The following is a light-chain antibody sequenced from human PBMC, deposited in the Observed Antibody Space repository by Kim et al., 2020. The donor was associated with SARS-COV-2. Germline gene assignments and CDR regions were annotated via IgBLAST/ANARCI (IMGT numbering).Light chain of an antibody. CDR1: QSINTY. J-gene: IGKJ4*01. Sequence: LSPGERATLSCRASQSINTYLAWYQQKPGQAPRLLIYGASSRATGIPDRFSGSGSGTDFTLTISRLEPEDFAVYSCQQYGSTPLTFGGGTKVDIK. CDR3: QQYGSTPLT. V-gene: IGKV3-20*01. CDR2: GAS.